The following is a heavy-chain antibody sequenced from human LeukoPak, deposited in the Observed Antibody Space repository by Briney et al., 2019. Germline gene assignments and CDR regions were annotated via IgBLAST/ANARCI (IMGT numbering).Heavy chain of an antibody. V-gene: IGHV3-7*01. CDR3: ATGSSSSGLD. Sequence: GGSLRLSCAASGFTSSSYWMTWVRQAPGKGLEWVANIKQDGSEKYYVDSVKGRFTISRDNAKNSLYLQMNSLRADDTAVYYCATGSSSSGLDWGQGTLVTVSS. CDR2: IKQDGSEK. D-gene: IGHD6-6*01. CDR1: GFTSSSYW. J-gene: IGHJ4*02.